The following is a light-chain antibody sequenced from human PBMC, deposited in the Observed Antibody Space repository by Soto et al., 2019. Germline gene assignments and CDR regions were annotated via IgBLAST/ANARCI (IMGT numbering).Light chain of an antibody. CDR3: QHYNTWPWT. CDR1: HSVGST. Sequence: DIVVTQSPGILSLSPGESATLSCRASHSVGSTLAWYQQKPGQAPRLLMYDTSTRATGIPARFSGSGSGTEFTLTISRLQSDDFAVYYCQHYNTWPWTVGQGTKVDIK. CDR2: DTS. J-gene: IGKJ1*01. V-gene: IGKV3-15*01.